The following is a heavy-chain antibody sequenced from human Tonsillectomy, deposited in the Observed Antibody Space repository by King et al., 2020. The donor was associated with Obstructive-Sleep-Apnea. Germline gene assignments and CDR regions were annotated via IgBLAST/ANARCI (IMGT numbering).Heavy chain of an antibody. CDR1: GFTFSSYA. D-gene: IGHD3-9*01. Sequence: VQLVESGGGLVQPGGSLRLSCAASGFTFSSYAMSWVRQAPGKGLEWVSAISGSGGSTCYADSVKGRFTISRDNSKNTLYLQMNSLRAEDPAVYYCAKSEDLHFVWSDDAFDIWGQGTMVTVSS. CDR2: ISGSGGST. CDR3: AKSEDLHFVWSDDAFDI. J-gene: IGHJ3*02. V-gene: IGHV3-23*04.